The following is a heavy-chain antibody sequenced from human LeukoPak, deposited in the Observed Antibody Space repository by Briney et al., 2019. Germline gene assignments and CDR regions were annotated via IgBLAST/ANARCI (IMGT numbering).Heavy chain of an antibody. D-gene: IGHD3-22*01. CDR2: INHSGST. CDR1: GGSFSGYY. V-gene: IGHV4-34*01. Sequence: PSETLSLTCAVYGGSFSGYYWSWIRQPPGKGLEWIGEINHSGSTNYNPSLKSRVTISVDTSKNQFSLKLSSVTAADTAVYYCARERGYYYDSSGYRSPEYYYMDVWGKGTTVTVSS. J-gene: IGHJ6*03. CDR3: ARERGYYYDSSGYRSPEYYYMDV.